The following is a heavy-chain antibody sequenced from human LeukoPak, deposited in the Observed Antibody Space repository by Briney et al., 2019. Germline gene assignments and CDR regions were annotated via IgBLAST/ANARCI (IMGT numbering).Heavy chain of an antibody. CDR3: AKYTPSYCSGGSCYPNNYYYYYGMDV. CDR2: ISYDGSNK. V-gene: IGHV3-30-3*02. D-gene: IGHD2-15*01. J-gene: IGHJ6*02. Sequence: HPGGSLRLSCAASGFTFSSYAMHWVRQAPGKGLEWVAVISYDGSNKYYADSVKGRFTISRDNSKNTLYLQMNSLRAEDTAVYYCAKYTPSYCSGGSCYPNNYYYYYGMDVWGQGTTVTVSS. CDR1: GFTFSSYA.